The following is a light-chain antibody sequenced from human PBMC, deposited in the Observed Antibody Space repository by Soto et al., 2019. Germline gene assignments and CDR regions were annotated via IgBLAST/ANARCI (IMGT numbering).Light chain of an antibody. Sequence: DIQMTQSPSSLSAAIGDIVIITFRPTQSISSYFNWYQHKPGKAPSLLIYAASSLQSGVPSRFSGSVSGTDFTLTISSLQSEDFATYSCQQSYSTPETFGKGTKVDIK. J-gene: IGKJ1*01. CDR2: AAS. V-gene: IGKV1-39*01. CDR1: QSISSY. CDR3: QQSYSTPET.